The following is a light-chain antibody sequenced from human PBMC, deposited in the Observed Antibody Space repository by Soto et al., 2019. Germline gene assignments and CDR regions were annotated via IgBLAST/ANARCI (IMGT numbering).Light chain of an antibody. CDR2: EVT. Sequence: QSALTQPASVSGSPGQSITISCTGTSNDVGTHNFVSWYQQHPGKAPKLMIHEVTDRPSGVSNRFSGSKSGNTASLTISGLQAEDEAAYYCSSYTSTSTIVFGTGTKLTVL. CDR1: SNDVGTHNF. J-gene: IGLJ1*01. CDR3: SSYTSTSTIV. V-gene: IGLV2-14*01.